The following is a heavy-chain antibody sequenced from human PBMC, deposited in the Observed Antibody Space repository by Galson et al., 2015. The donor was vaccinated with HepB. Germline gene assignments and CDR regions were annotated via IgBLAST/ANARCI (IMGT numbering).Heavy chain of an antibody. Sequence: SVKVSCKASGYTFTNYAIHWVRQAPAQSLEWMGWINAGNGHIRYSQKFQGRLTFTTDTSATTAYIELSSLKSEDTAVYFCVRNRADITTPMFFDPWGQGTPVTVSS. CDR3: VRNRADITTPMFFDP. CDR1: GYTFTNYA. J-gene: IGHJ5*02. D-gene: IGHD3-10*02. CDR2: INAGNGHI. V-gene: IGHV1-3*01.